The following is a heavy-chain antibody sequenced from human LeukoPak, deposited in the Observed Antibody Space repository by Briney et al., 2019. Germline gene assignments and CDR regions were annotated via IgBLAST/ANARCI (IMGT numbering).Heavy chain of an antibody. CDR3: AGSVAGGFWSGRTYYYYYMDV. J-gene: IGHJ6*03. D-gene: IGHD3-3*01. Sequence: ASVKVSCKASGYTFTSYGISWVRQAPGQGLEWMGWISAYNGNTNYAQKLQGRVTMTTDTSTSTAYMELRSLRSDDTAVYYCAGSVAGGFWSGRTYYYYYMDVWGKGTTVTVSS. CDR1: GYTFTSYG. CDR2: ISAYNGNT. V-gene: IGHV1-18*01.